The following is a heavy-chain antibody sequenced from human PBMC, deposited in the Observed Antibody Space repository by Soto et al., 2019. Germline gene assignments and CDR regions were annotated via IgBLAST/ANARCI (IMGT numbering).Heavy chain of an antibody. V-gene: IGHV5-51*01. J-gene: IGHJ5*02. CDR3: AGHSNDFWSVYLRGGWFDP. CDR2: IYPGDSDT. Sequence: GESLKISCKGSGDSFSNYWIAWVRQMAGKGLEWLGIIYPGDSDTSYSPSFQGQVTISADTSITTVYLQWSSLKASDIAMDDCAGHSNDFWSVYLRGGWFDPWGQGTLVTVSS. CDR1: GDSFSNYW. D-gene: IGHD3-3*01.